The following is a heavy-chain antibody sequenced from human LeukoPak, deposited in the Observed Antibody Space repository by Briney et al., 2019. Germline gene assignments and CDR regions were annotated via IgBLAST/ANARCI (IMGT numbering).Heavy chain of an antibody. CDR1: GGSFSGYY. CDR2: INHSGST. D-gene: IGHD5-12*01. J-gene: IGHJ4*02. CDR3: ATLGYSGYLSC. V-gene: IGHV4-34*01. Sequence: SETLSLTCAVYGGSFSGYYRSWIRQPPGKGLEWIGEINHSGSTNYNPSLKSRVTISVDTSKNQFSLKLSSVTAADTAVYYCATLGYSGYLSCWGQGTLVTVSS.